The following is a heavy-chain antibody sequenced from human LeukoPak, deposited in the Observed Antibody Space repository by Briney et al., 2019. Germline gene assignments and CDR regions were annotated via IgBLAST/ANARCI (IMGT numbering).Heavy chain of an antibody. V-gene: IGHV4-39*01. CDR3: ARTEQQQLVYFDY. CDR1: GGSISSSSYY. J-gene: IGHJ4*02. D-gene: IGHD6-13*01. Sequence: SETLSLTCTVSGGSISSSSYYWGWIRPPPGKGLEWIGSIYYSGGTYYNPSLKSRVTISVDTSKNQFSLKLSSVTAADTAVYYCARTEQQQLVYFDYWGQGTRVTVSS. CDR2: IYYSGGT.